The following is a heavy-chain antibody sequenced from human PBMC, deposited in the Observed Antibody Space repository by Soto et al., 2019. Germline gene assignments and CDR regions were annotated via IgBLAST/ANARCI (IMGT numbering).Heavy chain of an antibody. CDR2: INHSGST. CDR3: ARGLYRRYFDWGYLLGKYFDY. J-gene: IGHJ4*02. V-gene: IGHV4-34*01. Sequence: SETLSLTCAVYGGSFSGYYWSWIRQPPGKGLEWIGEINHSGSTNYNPSLKSRVTISVDTSKNQFSLKLSSVTAADTAVYYCARGLYRRYFDWGYLLGKYFDYWGQGTLVTVSS. CDR1: GGSFSGYY. D-gene: IGHD3-9*01.